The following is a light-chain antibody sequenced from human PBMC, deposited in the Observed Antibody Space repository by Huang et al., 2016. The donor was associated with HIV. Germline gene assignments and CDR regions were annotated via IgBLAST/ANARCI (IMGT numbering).Light chain of an antibody. Sequence: DIQMTQSPSTLSASVGDRVTITCRASQSISSWLAWYQQKPGKATNLLIYKASSLKKGVPSRFSGSGSGTEFTLTISSLQPDDFATYYCQQYDTYPWTFGQGTKVEI. V-gene: IGKV1-5*03. CDR1: QSISSW. J-gene: IGKJ1*01. CDR2: KAS. CDR3: QQYDTYPWT.